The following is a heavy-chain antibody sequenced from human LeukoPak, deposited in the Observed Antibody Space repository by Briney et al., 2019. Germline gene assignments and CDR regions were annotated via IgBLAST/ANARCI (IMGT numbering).Heavy chain of an antibody. D-gene: IGHD5-12*01. CDR2: ISSSSSTI. Sequence: GGSLRLSCAASGFTFSSYSMNWVRQAPGKGLEWVSYISSSSSTIYYADSAKGRFTISRDNAKNSLYLQMNSLRDEDTAVYYCAGLDIVAPSSSYWGQGTLVTVSS. J-gene: IGHJ4*02. CDR3: AGLDIVAPSSSY. CDR1: GFTFSSYS. V-gene: IGHV3-48*02.